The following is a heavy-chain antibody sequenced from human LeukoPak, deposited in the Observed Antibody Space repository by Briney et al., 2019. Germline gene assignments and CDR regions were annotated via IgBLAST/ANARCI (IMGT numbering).Heavy chain of an antibody. CDR3: ARLTTGTATF. D-gene: IGHD1-1*01. CDR2: ISAYNGNT. Sequence: ASVKVSCKASGYTFTSYGISWVRQAPGQGLEWMGWISAYNGNTNYAQKFQGRVTMTRDTSISTAYMELSRLRSDDTAVYYCARLTTGTATFGGQGTLVTVSS. V-gene: IGHV1-18*01. CDR1: GYTFTSYG. J-gene: IGHJ4*02.